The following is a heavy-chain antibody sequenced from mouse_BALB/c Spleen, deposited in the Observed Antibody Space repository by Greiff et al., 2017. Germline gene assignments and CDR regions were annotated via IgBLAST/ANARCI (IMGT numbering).Heavy chain of an antibody. CDR3: ARASITTVALDY. CDR2: ISYSGST. CDR1: GYSITSDYA. Sequence: EVKLQESGPGLVKPSQSLSLTCTVTGYSITSDYAWNWIRQFPGNKLEWMGYISYSGSTSYNPSLKSRISITRDTSKNQFFLQLNSVTTEDTATYYCARASITTVALDYWGQGTTLTVSS. V-gene: IGHV3-2*02. J-gene: IGHJ2*01. D-gene: IGHD1-1*01.